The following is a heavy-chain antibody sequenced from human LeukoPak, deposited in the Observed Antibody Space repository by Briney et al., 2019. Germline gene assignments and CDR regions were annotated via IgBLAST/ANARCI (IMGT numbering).Heavy chain of an antibody. CDR1: GGSISSSSYY. CDR3: ARPPVQGGLEAPFDI. CDR2: IYYSGST. V-gene: IGHV4-39*07. D-gene: IGHD6-25*01. J-gene: IGHJ3*02. Sequence: SETLSLTCTVSGGSISSSSYYWGWIRQPPGKGLEWIGSIYYSGSTYYNPSLKSRVTISVDTSKNQFSLKLSSVTAADTAVYYCARPPVQGGLEAPFDIWGQGTMVTVSS.